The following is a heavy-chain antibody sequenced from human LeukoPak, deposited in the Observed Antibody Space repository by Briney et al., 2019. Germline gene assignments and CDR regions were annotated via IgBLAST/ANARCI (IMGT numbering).Heavy chain of an antibody. CDR1: GGSISSGSYY. CDR2: IYTSGST. CDR3: GSGYSYGYSYYYYGVDV. V-gene: IGHV4-61*02. D-gene: IGHD5-18*01. J-gene: IGHJ6*02. Sequence: SQTLSLTCTVSGGSISSGSYYWSWIRQPAGKRLEWIGRIYTSGSTNYNPSLKSRVTISVDTSKNQFSLKLSSVTAADTAVYYCGSGYSYGYSYYYYGVDVWGQGTTVTVSS.